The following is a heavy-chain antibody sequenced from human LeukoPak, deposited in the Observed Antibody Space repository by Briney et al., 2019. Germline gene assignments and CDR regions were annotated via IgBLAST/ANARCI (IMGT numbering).Heavy chain of an antibody. Sequence: PGGSLRLSCAASGFTLSSYNMKWVRQAPGKGLEWISYITTSIDIISYADSVKGRFTISRDNAKNSLYLQMDSLRDEDTAVYYCAKVSVTGAYYFDYWGQGTLVTVSS. CDR3: AKVSVTGAYYFDY. J-gene: IGHJ4*02. V-gene: IGHV3-48*02. CDR2: ITTSIDII. D-gene: IGHD6-19*01. CDR1: GFTLSSYN.